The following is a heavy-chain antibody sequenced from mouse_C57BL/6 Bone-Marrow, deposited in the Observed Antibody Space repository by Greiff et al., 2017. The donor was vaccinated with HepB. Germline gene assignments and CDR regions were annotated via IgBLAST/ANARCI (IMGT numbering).Heavy chain of an antibody. V-gene: IGHV5-12*01. Sequence: EVKLMESGGGLVQPGGSLKLSCAASGFTFSDYYMYWVRQTPEKRLEWVAYISNGGGSTYYPDTVKGRFTISRDNAKNTLYLQMSRLKSEDTAMYYCARHYYGSSYGYAMDYWGQGTSVTVSS. J-gene: IGHJ4*01. CDR2: ISNGGGST. CDR1: GFTFSDYY. CDR3: ARHYYGSSYGYAMDY. D-gene: IGHD1-1*01.